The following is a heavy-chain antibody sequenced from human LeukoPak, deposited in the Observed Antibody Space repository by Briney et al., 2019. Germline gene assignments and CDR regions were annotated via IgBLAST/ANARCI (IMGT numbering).Heavy chain of an antibody. V-gene: IGHV3-30*04. J-gene: IGHJ4*02. CDR1: GFTFSSYA. CDR2: ISYDGSNK. D-gene: IGHD5-18*01. CDR3: ARERVRGYSYGYLDY. Sequence: PGRSLRLSCAASGFTFSSYAMHWVRQAPGKGLEWVAVISYDGSNKYCADSVKGRFTISRDNSKNTLYLQMNSLRAEDTAVYYCARERVRGYSYGYLDYWGQGTLVTVSS.